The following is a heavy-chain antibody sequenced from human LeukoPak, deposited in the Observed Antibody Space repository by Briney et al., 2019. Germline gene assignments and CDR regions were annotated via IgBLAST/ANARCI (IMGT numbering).Heavy chain of an antibody. Sequence: SETLSLTCAVYGGSFSGYYWSWIRQPPGKGLEWIGEINHSGSTNYNPSLKSRVTISVDTSKNQFSLKLSSVTAADTAVYYCASRGSGWYYFDYWGQGTLVTVSS. CDR2: INHSGST. J-gene: IGHJ4*02. CDR1: GGSFSGYY. CDR3: ASRGSGWYYFDY. V-gene: IGHV4-34*01. D-gene: IGHD6-19*01.